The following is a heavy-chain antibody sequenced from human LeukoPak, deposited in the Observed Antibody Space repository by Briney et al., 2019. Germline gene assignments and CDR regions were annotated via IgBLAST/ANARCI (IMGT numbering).Heavy chain of an antibody. J-gene: IGHJ4*02. CDR1: GGSFSGYY. CDR2: INHSGST. Sequence: SETLSLTCAVYGGSFSGYYWSWIRQPPGKGLEWIGEINHSGSTNYNPSLKSRVTISVDTSKNQFSLKLSPVTAADTAVYYCARVNYDFGSDHDYWGQGTLVTVSS. V-gene: IGHV4-34*01. D-gene: IGHD3-3*01. CDR3: ARVNYDFGSDHDY.